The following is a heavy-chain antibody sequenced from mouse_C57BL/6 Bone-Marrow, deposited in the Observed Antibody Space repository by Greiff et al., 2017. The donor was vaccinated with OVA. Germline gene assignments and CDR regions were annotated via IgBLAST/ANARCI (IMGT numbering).Heavy chain of an antibody. CDR2: INPYNGGT. Sequence: VQLQQSGPVLVKPGASVKMSCKASGYTFTDYYMNWVKQSHGKSLEWIGVINPYNGGTSYNQKFKGKATLTVDKSSSTAYMELNSLTSEDSAVYYCARGIYDGFYYAMDYWGQGTSVTVSS. CDR3: ARGIYDGFYYAMDY. J-gene: IGHJ4*01. V-gene: IGHV1-19*01. D-gene: IGHD2-3*01. CDR1: GYTFTDYY.